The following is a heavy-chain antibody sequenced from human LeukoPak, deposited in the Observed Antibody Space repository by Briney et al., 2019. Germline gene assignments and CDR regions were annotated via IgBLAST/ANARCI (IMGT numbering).Heavy chain of an antibody. Sequence: SGGSLRLSCAASGFTVRSNYMSWVRQAPGKGLEWVANIKQDGSEKKYVDFVKGRFTISRDNAKNSLYLEMNSLRAEDTAVYYCVRDSLSYFGSGSYYRKFDYWGQGTLVTVSS. J-gene: IGHJ4*02. V-gene: IGHV3-7*01. D-gene: IGHD3-10*01. CDR1: GFTVRSNY. CDR2: IKQDGSEK. CDR3: VRDSLSYFGSGSYYRKFDY.